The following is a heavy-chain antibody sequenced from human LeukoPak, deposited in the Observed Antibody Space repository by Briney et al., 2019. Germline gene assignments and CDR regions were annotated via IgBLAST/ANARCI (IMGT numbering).Heavy chain of an antibody. Sequence: SETLSLTCSVSGGSINNRGYYWAWIRQPPGKGLEWIGSIYYTGTSHYNPSLKGRVAFPLDTSKNQVSLTLTSVTAADTAVYYCARQGIVMIPGVGDPGWDNWLDPWGQGTLVIVSS. V-gene: IGHV4-39*01. J-gene: IGHJ5*02. D-gene: IGHD1-26*01. CDR2: IYYTGTS. CDR1: GGSINNRGYY. CDR3: ARQGIVMIPGVGDPGWDNWLDP.